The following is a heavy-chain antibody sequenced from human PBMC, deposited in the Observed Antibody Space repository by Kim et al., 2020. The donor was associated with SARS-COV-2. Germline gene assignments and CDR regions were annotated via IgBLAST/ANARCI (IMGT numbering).Heavy chain of an antibody. CDR2: IYYSGST. Sequence: SETLSLTCTVSGGSISSSSYYWGWIRQPPGKGLEWIGSIYYSGSTYYNPSLKSRVTISVDTSKNQFSLKLSSVTAADTAVYYCARHGDDIVVLPAAYNWFDPWGQGTLVTVSS. CDR3: ARHGDDIVVLPAAYNWFDP. CDR1: GGSISSSSYY. D-gene: IGHD2-2*01. J-gene: IGHJ5*02. V-gene: IGHV4-39*01.